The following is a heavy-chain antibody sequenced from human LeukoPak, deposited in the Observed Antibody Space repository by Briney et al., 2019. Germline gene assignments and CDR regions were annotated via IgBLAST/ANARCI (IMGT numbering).Heavy chain of an antibody. Sequence: SETLSLTCTVSGGSISSYYWSWIRQPAGKGLEWIGRIYTSGSTNYNPSLKSRVTMSVDTSKNQFSLKLSSVTAADPAVYYCARHQTGKAENWYFDLWGRGTLVTVSS. CDR2: IYTSGST. V-gene: IGHV4-4*07. CDR1: GGSISSYY. J-gene: IGHJ2*01. D-gene: IGHD7-27*01. CDR3: ARHQTGKAENWYFDL.